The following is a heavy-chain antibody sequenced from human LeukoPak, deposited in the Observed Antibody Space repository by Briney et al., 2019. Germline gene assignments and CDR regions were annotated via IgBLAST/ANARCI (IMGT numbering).Heavy chain of an antibody. D-gene: IGHD4/OR15-4a*01. J-gene: IGHJ4*02. V-gene: IGHV3-48*04. CDR3: ARDFDYGDYIDF. CDR2: ISSGGLTI. CDR1: GHTFSPYT. Sequence: GGSLRLSCVSSGHTFSPYTFNWARQAPGKGPEWLSYISSGGLTIFYADSVKGRFTISRDNTKNAIYLDMTNVRAGDTAVYYCARDFDYGDYIDFWGQGTLVAVSS.